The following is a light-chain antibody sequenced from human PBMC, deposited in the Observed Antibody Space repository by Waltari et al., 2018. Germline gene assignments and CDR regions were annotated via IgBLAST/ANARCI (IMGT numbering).Light chain of an antibody. Sequence: QSALTQPASVSGSPGQSITIPCTGTSSDVGGYNYVSWYQPHPGKAPKPMIYEVSNRPSGVSNRFSGSKSGNTASLTISGLQAEDEADYYCSSYTSSSILMVFGGGTKLTVL. CDR1: SSDVGGYNY. CDR2: EVS. CDR3: SSYTSSSILMV. J-gene: IGLJ2*01. V-gene: IGLV2-14*01.